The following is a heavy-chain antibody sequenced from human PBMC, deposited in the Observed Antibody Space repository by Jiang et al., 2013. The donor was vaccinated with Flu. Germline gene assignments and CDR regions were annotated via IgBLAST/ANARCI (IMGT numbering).Heavy chain of an antibody. CDR2: ISTYDSDA. CDR3: ARSFSYLDSLDV. CDR1: GYSFISYW. Sequence: GAEVKKPGESLKISCKGSGYSFISYWIAWVRQKPGKGLEWMGIISTYDSDARYSPSFQGQVTISVDKSINTAYLQWSSLKASDTAIYYCARSFSYLDSLDVWGQGTMVTVSS. V-gene: IGHV5-51*01. D-gene: IGHD3-10*01. J-gene: IGHJ3*01.